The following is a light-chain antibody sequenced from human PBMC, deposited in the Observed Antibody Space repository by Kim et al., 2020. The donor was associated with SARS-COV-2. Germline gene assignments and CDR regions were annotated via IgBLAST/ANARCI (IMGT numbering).Light chain of an antibody. CDR1: QSISSW. V-gene: IGKV1-5*01. CDR2: DAS. J-gene: IGKJ2*01. CDR3: QQYNSYS. Sequence: DIQMTQSPSTLSASVGDRVTITCRASQSISSWLAWYQQKPGKAPKLLIYDASSLESGVPSRFSGRGSGTEFTLTISSLQPDDFATYYCQQYNSYSFSQGTKLEI.